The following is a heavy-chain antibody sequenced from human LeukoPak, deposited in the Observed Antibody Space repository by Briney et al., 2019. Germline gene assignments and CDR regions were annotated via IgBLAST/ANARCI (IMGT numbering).Heavy chain of an antibody. Sequence: GGSLRLSCAASGFTFSSYEMNGVRQAPGKGLEWVSYISSSGSTIYYADSVKGRFTISRDNAKNSLYLQMNSLRAEDTAVYYCARVYYYGSGSLGYGMDVWGQGTTVTVSS. J-gene: IGHJ6*02. CDR2: ISSSGSTI. CDR1: GFTFSSYE. V-gene: IGHV3-48*03. D-gene: IGHD3-10*01. CDR3: ARVYYYGSGSLGYGMDV.